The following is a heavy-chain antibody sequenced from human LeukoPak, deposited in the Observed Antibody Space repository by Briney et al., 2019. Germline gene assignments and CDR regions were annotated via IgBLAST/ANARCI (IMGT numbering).Heavy chain of an antibody. V-gene: IGHV3-74*01. CDR1: GFTFSSYW. CDR3: ARDKGYCSGGSCYSGYYYYYGMDV. J-gene: IGHJ6*02. CDR2: INSDGSST. D-gene: IGHD2-15*01. Sequence: PGGSLRLSCAASGFTFSSYWMHWVRQAPGKGLVWVSRINSDGSSTSYADSVKGRFTISRDNAKNTLYLQMNSLRAEDTAVYYCARDKGYCSGGSCYSGYYYYYGMDVWGQGTTVTVSS.